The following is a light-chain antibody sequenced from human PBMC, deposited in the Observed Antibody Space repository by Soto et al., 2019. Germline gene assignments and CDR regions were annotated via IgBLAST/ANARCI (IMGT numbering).Light chain of an antibody. CDR1: QSVSSD. CDR2: YTS. J-gene: IGKJ5*01. Sequence: EIVMTQSPAILSVSPGESATLSCRASQSVSSDLAWYQQKPGQAPRLLIYYTSNRATGIPARFSGSGSGTDFTLTISSLEPEDSAVYYCQQRSNWLITFGQGTRLEIK. V-gene: IGKV3-11*01. CDR3: QQRSNWLIT.